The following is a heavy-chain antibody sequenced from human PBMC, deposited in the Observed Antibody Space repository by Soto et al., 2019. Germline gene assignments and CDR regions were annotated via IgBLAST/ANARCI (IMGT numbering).Heavy chain of an antibody. D-gene: IGHD3-10*01. CDR1: GYTFINYY. J-gene: IGHJ5*02. CDR3: ARAGSGSYFHWFDP. CDR2: INPSGGST. Sequence: QLQLVQSGAEVKKPGASGKVSCRASGYTFINYYIHWVRQAPGQGLEWMGIINPSGGSTTYAQKFQGRVTMTRDTSTSTVYMELSSLRSEDTAVYYCARAGSGSYFHWFDPWGQGTLVTVSS. V-gene: IGHV1-46*01.